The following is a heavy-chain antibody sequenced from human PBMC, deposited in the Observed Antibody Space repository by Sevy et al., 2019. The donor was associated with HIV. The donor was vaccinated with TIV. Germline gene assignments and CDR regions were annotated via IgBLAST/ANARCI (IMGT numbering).Heavy chain of an antibody. D-gene: IGHD1-1*01. J-gene: IGHJ6*02. CDR1: GFSFGDYA. V-gene: IGHV3-9*01. CDR3: TKDIRYNAGRGMDV. CDR2: IRSESTII. Sequence: GGSLRLSCAASGFSFGDYAMHWVRQVPGKGLEWVSGIRSESTIISYAESVKGRLTISRDNAKNSLYLQMSSLRAEDTALYYCTKDIRYNAGRGMDVGGRGTTVTVSS.